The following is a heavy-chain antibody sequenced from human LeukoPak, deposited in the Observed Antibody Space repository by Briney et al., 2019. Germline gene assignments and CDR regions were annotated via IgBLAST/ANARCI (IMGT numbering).Heavy chain of an antibody. CDR2: IYYSGNT. J-gene: IGHJ2*01. D-gene: IGHD3-22*01. Sequence: SETLSLTCPVSGGSISSYYWSWIRQPPGKGLEWIGYIYYSGNTNYNSSLRSRVTISVDTSKNQFSLKLSSVTAADTAVYYCAREAGSDSSGYYYRNSDLWGRGTLVTVSS. CDR1: GGSISSYY. CDR3: AREAGSDSSGYYYRNSDL. V-gene: IGHV4-59*01.